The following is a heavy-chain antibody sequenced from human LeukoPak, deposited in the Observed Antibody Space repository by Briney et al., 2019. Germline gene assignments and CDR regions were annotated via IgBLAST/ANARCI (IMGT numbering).Heavy chain of an antibody. CDR3: AREHYYDSSGYYYYYYYYMDV. J-gene: IGHJ6*03. V-gene: IGHV3-7*01. CDR2: IKQDGSEK. Sequence: GGSLRLSCAASGFTFSSYWMSWVRQAPGKGLEWVANIKQDGSEKYYVDSVKGRFTISRDNAKSSLYLQMNSLRAEDTAVYYCAREHYYDSSGYYYYYYYYMDVWGKGTTVTVSS. CDR1: GFTFSSYW. D-gene: IGHD3-22*01.